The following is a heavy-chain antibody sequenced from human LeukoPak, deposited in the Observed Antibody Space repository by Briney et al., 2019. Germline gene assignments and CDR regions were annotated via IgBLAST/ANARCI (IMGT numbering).Heavy chain of an antibody. CDR2: INHSGST. Sequence: SETLSLTCAVYGGSFSGYYWSWIRQPPGKGLEWIGVINHSGSTNYNPSLKSRVTISVDTSKNQFSLKLSSVTAADTAVYYCARNRYYYGSGNYGVPNWFDPWGQGTLVTVSS. D-gene: IGHD3-10*01. CDR3: ARNRYYYGSGNYGVPNWFDP. V-gene: IGHV4-34*01. CDR1: GGSFSGYY. J-gene: IGHJ5*02.